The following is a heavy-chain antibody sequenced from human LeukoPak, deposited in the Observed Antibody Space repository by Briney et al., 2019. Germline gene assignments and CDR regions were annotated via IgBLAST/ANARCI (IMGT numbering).Heavy chain of an antibody. CDR1: GGSISSSRYY. J-gene: IGHJ2*01. Sequence: SETLSLTCTVSGGSISSSRYYWGWIRQPPGKGLEWIGSIYYSGSTYYNPSLKSRVTISVDTSKNQFSLILTSVPAADTAVYYCARRGSGASLEYYFDLWGRGTLVTVSS. V-gene: IGHV4-39*01. CDR3: ARRGSGASLEYYFDL. CDR2: IYYSGST. D-gene: IGHD1-14*01.